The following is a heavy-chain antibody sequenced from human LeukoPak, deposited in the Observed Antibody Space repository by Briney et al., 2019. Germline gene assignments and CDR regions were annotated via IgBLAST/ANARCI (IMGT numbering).Heavy chain of an antibody. CDR3: ARQTPNYYGSGSFYNGFDS. D-gene: IGHD3-10*01. CDR1: GGSISSYY. V-gene: IGHV4-59*08. CDR2: IYYSGST. Sequence: PSETLSLTCTVSGGSISSYYWNWLRQPPGKGLEWIGYIYYSGSTNYNPPLKSRVTISVDTSKNQFSLKLSSVTSADTAVYYCARQTPNYYGSGSFYNGFDSWGQGTLVTVSS. J-gene: IGHJ5*01.